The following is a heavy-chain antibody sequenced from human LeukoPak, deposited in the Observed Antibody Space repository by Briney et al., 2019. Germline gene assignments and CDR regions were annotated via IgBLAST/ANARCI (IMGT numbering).Heavy chain of an antibody. CDR2: IYYSGST. V-gene: IGHV4-61*01. CDR3: ARGDSALIAAAGYFDY. J-gene: IGHJ4*02. CDR1: GGSVSSGSYY. D-gene: IGHD6-13*01. Sequence: SETLSVTCTVSGGSVSSGSYYWSWIRQPPGKGLEWIGYIYYSGSTNYNPSLKSRVTISVDTSKNQFSLKLSSVTAADTAVYYCARGDSALIAAAGYFDYWGQGTLVTVSS.